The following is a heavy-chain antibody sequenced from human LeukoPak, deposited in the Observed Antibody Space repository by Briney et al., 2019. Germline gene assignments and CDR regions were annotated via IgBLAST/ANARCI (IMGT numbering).Heavy chain of an antibody. CDR2: INPNSGGT. CDR1: GYTFTGYY. CDR3: ARSPTIVVVVRQRNWFDP. J-gene: IGHJ5*02. D-gene: IGHD2-21*01. Sequence: ASVKVSCKASGYTFTGYYMHWVRQAPGQGLEWMGWINPNSGGTNYAQKFQGRVTMTRDTSISTAYMELSRLRSDDTAVYYCARSPTIVVVVRQRNWFDPWGQGTLVTVSS. V-gene: IGHV1-2*02.